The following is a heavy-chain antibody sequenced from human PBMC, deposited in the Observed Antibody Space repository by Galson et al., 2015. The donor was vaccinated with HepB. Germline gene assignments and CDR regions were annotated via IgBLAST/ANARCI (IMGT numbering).Heavy chain of an antibody. Sequence: SLRLSCAASGFTFSSYDMHWVRQAPGKGLEWVAVISYDGSNKYYADSVKGRFTISRDNSKNTLYLQMNSLRAEDTAVYYCAKAHSSGWWERGYYYYYYMDVWGKGTTVTVSS. CDR2: ISYDGSNK. J-gene: IGHJ6*03. D-gene: IGHD6-19*01. CDR3: AKAHSSGWWERGYYYYYYMDV. V-gene: IGHV3-30*18. CDR1: GFTFSSYD.